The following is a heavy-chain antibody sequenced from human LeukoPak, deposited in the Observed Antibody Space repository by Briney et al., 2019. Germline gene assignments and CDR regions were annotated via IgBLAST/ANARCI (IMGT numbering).Heavy chain of an antibody. D-gene: IGHD3-22*01. CDR1: GFTFSSYG. Sequence: GGSLRLSCAASGFTFSSYGMHWVRQAPGKGLEWVAFIRYDGSNKYYADSVKGQFTISRDNSKSTLYLQMNSLRAEDTAVYYCARDTSYYDSSGYPTARAFDIWGQGTMVTVSS. V-gene: IGHV3-30*02. CDR2: IRYDGSNK. J-gene: IGHJ3*02. CDR3: ARDTSYYDSSGYPTARAFDI.